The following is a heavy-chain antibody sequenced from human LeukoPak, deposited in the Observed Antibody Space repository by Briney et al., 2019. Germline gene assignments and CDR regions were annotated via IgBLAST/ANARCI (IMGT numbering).Heavy chain of an antibody. Sequence: ASVKVSCTVSGDSFSRYYISWVRQAPGQGPEWMGGIIAAFDKANYAQKFRGRVTISADKSTSTAHLEVDSLTSGDTAIYYCARDSQRGAQRGFQYWGQGTLVTVSS. CDR2: IIAAFDKA. CDR3: ARDSQRGAQRGFQY. V-gene: IGHV1-69*06. CDR1: GDSFSRYY. D-gene: IGHD1-26*01. J-gene: IGHJ1*01.